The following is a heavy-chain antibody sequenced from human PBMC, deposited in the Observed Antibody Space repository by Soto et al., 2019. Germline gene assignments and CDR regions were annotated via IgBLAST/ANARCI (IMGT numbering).Heavy chain of an antibody. D-gene: IGHD3-16*02. CDR2: ISYDGSNK. J-gene: IGHJ6*02. CDR3: AKGPFYTIVNYYYGMDV. V-gene: IGHV3-30*18. Sequence: QVQLVESGGGVVQPGRSLRLSCAASGFTFSSYGMHWVRQAPGEGLEWVAVISYDGSNKYYADSVKGRFTISRDNSKNTLYLQMNSLRAEDTAVYYCAKGPFYTIVNYYYGMDVWGQGTTVTVSS. CDR1: GFTFSSYG.